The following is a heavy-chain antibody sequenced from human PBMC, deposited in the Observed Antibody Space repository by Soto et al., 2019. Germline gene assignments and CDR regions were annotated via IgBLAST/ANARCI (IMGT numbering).Heavy chain of an antibody. D-gene: IGHD4-17*01. J-gene: IGHJ3*02. V-gene: IGHV1-69*14. Sequence: QVHLVQSGAEVNKPGSSVKDSCKASGGTFSTSSINWLRQAPGQRPEWMGNILPVFGTADYAQKFRDRVTITADKSTNTAYMELRSLFSEDAAVYYCARGHEYGGNSDAFDIWGQGTVVTVSS. CDR2: ILPVFGTA. CDR1: GGTFSTSS. CDR3: ARGHEYGGNSDAFDI.